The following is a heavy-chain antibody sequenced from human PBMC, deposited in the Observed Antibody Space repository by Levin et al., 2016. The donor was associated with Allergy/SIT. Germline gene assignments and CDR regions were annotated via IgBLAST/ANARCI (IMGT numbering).Heavy chain of an antibody. J-gene: IGHJ5*02. V-gene: IGHV4-34*01. CDR2: INHSGST. CDR3: ARCPTGNYYRERCFRFDP. Sequence: SQTLSLTCAIYGGSFSDYYWSWIRHPPGKGLEWIGEINHSGSTNYNPSLKSRVTISVDTSKNQFSLKLSSVTAADTAVYYCARCPTGNYYRERCFRFDPWGQGTLVTVSS. D-gene: IGHD1-26*01. CDR1: GGSFSDYY.